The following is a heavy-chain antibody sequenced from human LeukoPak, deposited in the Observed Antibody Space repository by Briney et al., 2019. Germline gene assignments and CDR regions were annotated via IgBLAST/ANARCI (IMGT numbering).Heavy chain of an antibody. D-gene: IGHD2-2*01. CDR2: IIPIFGTA. J-gene: IGHJ4*02. Sequence: SVKVSCKASGGTFSSYAISWVRQAPGQGLEWMGGIIPIFGTANYAQKFQGRVTITADKSTSTAYMELSSLRSEDTAVYYCARDPGYCSSTSCRREYYFDYWGQGTLVTVSS. V-gene: IGHV1-69*06. CDR3: ARDPGYCSSTSCRREYYFDY. CDR1: GGTFSSYA.